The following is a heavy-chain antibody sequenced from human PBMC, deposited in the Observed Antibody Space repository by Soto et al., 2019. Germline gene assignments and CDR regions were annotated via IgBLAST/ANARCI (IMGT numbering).Heavy chain of an antibody. J-gene: IGHJ6*02. CDR1: GGSISNSSW. Sequence: QVQLQESGPGLVKPSGTLSLTCAVSGGSISNSSWWSWVRQPPGKGLEWIGDISHSGGTNYNPSLKSRVSISVDKSKNQFSLRLNSVTAADAAVYYCARLVEDYYFYGMDVWGQGTTVAVSS. D-gene: IGHD2-2*01. CDR2: ISHSGGT. CDR3: ARLVEDYYFYGMDV. V-gene: IGHV4-4*02.